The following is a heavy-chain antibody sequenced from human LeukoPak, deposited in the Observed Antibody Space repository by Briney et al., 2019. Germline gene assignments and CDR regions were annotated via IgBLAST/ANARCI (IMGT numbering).Heavy chain of an antibody. CDR3: ARDRREDYYDGSGYSASYFDY. CDR2: ISAYNGNT. V-gene: IGHV1-18*01. Sequence: GASVKVSCKASGYTFTSCGISWVRQAPGQGLEWMGWISAYNGNTNYAQKLQGRVTMTTDTSTSTAYMELRSLRSDDTAVYYCARDRREDYYDGSGYSASYFDYWGQGTLVTVSS. CDR1: GYTFTSCG. J-gene: IGHJ4*02. D-gene: IGHD3-22*01.